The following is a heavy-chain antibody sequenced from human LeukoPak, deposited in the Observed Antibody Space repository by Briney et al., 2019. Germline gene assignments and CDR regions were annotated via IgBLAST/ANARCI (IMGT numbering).Heavy chain of an antibody. J-gene: IGHJ4*02. CDR2: ISAYNGNT. D-gene: IGHD1-26*01. CDR3: ARSQREGGVYY. Sequence: ASVKVSCTASGYTFTSYGISWVRQAPGQGLEWMGWISAYNGNTNYAQKFQGRVTITRNTSISTAYMELSSLRSEDTAVYYCARSQREGGVYYWGQGTLVTVSS. CDR1: GYTFTSYG. V-gene: IGHV1-18*01.